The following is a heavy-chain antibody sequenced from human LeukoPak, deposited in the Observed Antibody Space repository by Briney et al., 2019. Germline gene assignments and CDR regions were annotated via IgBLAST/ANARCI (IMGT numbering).Heavy chain of an antibody. CDR3: ARYRRAAAFGY. V-gene: IGHV4-4*07. Sequence: SETLSLTCTVSGSSISTYYWSWIRQPAGKGLEWIGRVYSSGSTSYNPSLKSRVTISVDTSKNQFSLKLSSVTAADTAVYYCARYRRAAAFGYWGQGTLVTVSS. CDR2: VYSSGST. D-gene: IGHD6-25*01. CDR1: GSSISTYY. J-gene: IGHJ4*02.